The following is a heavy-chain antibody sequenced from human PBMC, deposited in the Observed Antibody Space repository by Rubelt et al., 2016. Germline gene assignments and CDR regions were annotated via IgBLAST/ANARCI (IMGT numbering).Heavy chain of an antibody. CDR3: ATHSGWYEFDY. V-gene: IGHV3-33*01. CDR2: DGSNK. J-gene: IGHJ4*02. D-gene: IGHD6-19*01. Sequence: DGSNKYYADSVKGRFTISRDNSKNTLFLQMTSLRAEDTAVYYCATHSGWYEFDYWGQGTLVTVSS.